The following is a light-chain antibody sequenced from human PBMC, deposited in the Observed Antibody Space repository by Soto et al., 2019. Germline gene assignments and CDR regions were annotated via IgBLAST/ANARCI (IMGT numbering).Light chain of an antibody. Sequence: QSVLTQPPSASGTPGQRVTISCSGSSSNIGSNYVYWYQQLPGTAPKLLIYSNNQRPSVVPDRFSGSKSGTSASLAIGGLRSEDEADYYCAAWDDSLSGWVFGGGTKLTVL. CDR1: SSNIGSNY. J-gene: IGLJ3*02. CDR2: SNN. CDR3: AAWDDSLSGWV. V-gene: IGLV1-47*02.